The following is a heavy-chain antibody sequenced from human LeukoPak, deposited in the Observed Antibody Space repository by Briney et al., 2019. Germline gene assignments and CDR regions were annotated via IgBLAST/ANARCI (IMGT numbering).Heavy chain of an antibody. CDR1: GFIFSNYG. Sequence: GGSLRLSCAASGFIFSNYGMNWVRQAPGKGLEWVAAISASGSATSYADSVKGRFTISRDNSKNTLYLQMNSLRAEDTAVYYCARTMRGYCTNGVCPYFDYWGQGTLVTVSS. CDR3: ARTMRGYCTNGVCPYFDY. V-gene: IGHV3-23*01. D-gene: IGHD2-8*01. CDR2: ISASGSAT. J-gene: IGHJ4*02.